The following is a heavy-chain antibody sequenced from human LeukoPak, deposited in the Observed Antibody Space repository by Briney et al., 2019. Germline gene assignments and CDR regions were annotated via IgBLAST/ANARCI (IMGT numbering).Heavy chain of an antibody. CDR3: ARAALRTPYTNSWFDNGFDY. V-gene: IGHV3-7*04. J-gene: IGHJ4*02. D-gene: IGHD6-13*01. Sequence: GGSLRLSCAASGFTFSRYWMSWVRQAPGKGLEWVANIKQDGSEKYYVDSVKGRFTISRDNAKNSLYLQMNSLRAEDTAVYYCARAALRTPYTNSWFDNGFDYWGQGTLVTVSS. CDR2: IKQDGSEK. CDR1: GFTFSRYW.